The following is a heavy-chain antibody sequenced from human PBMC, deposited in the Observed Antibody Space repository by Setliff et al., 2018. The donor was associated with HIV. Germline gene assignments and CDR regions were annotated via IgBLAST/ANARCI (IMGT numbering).Heavy chain of an antibody. J-gene: IGHJ5*02. D-gene: IGHD7-27*01. CDR2: MNPHSGNT. V-gene: IGHV1-8*02. Sequence: GASVKVSCKASVYTFTNYNINWVRQATGQGLEWMGWMNPHSGNTGYAQKFQGRVTMTRNTSISTAYMELSSLRSEDTAVYYCAREKTGLSNWFDPWGQGTVVTV. CDR3: AREKTGLSNWFDP. CDR1: VYTFTNYN.